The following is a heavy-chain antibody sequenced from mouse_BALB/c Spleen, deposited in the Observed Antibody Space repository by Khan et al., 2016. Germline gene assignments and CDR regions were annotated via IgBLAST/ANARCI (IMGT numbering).Heavy chain of an antibody. CDR3: ARSPSYYYGRTYAMDY. Sequence: EVQLQESGPGLVKPSQSLSLTCTVTGYSITSDYAWNWIRQFPGNKLEWMGYISYSGSTSYNPSLKSRISITRDTSTNQFFLQLNSVPTEDTATYYCARSPSYYYGRTYAMDYWGQGTSVTVSS. CDR2: ISYSGST. J-gene: IGHJ4*01. D-gene: IGHD1-1*01. CDR1: GYSITSDYA. V-gene: IGHV3-2*02.